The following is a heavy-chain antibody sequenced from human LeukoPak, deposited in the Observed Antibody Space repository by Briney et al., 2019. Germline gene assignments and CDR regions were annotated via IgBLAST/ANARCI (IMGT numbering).Heavy chain of an antibody. J-gene: IGHJ4*02. D-gene: IGHD6-19*01. CDR1: GFIVSSNY. V-gene: IGHV3-53*01. CDR3: ASWPGGWYGEDS. CDR2: IYGGGNT. Sequence: SGGSLRLSCAASGFIVSSNYMSWVRQAPGKGLEWVSVIYGGGNTYYADSVKGRFTISRDTSKNTLYLQMNSLRAEDTAVYYCASWPGGWYGEDSWGQGTLVTVSS.